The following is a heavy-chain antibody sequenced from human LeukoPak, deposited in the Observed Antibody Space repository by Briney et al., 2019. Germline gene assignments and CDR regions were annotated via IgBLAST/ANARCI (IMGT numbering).Heavy chain of an antibody. D-gene: IGHD5-12*01. J-gene: IGHJ4*01. Sequence: SETLLHSCTFSGGSISSKFWSWIRQPPGKELEWIGYISSGGSTNYNPSLKSRVTISIDMSKNQFSLKLTSATAADTAVYYCARGDDYKSTLFDYWGQGTLVTVSS. CDR1: GGSISSKF. CDR3: ARGDDYKSTLFDY. CDR2: ISSGGST. V-gene: IGHV4-59*01.